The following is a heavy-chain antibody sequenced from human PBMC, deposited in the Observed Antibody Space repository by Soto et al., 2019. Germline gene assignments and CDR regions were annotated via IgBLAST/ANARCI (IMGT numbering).Heavy chain of an antibody. CDR2: ISYDGSNK. CDR3: ARDYQPAFDI. D-gene: IGHD2-2*01. Sequence: QVQLVESGGGVVQPGRSLRLSCAASGFTFSSYAMHWVRQAPGKGLEWVAVISYDGSNKYYADSVKGRFTISRDNSKNTRYRQMNSLRAEDTAVYYCARDYQPAFDIWGQGTMVTVSS. CDR1: GFTFSSYA. J-gene: IGHJ3*02. V-gene: IGHV3-30-3*01.